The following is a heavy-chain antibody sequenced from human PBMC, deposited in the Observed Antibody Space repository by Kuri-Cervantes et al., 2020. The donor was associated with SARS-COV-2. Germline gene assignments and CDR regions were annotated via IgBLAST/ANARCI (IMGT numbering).Heavy chain of an antibody. CDR1: GYTFNTYS. V-gene: IGHV1-18*01. J-gene: IGHJ3*02. CDR2: INTYNGNT. CDR3: ARGGPHYDILTGYYKNAFDI. Sequence: ASVKVSCKASGYTFNTYSISWVRQAPGQGLEWMGWINTYNGNTNYAQKLQGRVTMTTDTSTSTAYMELRSLRSDDTAVYYCARGGPHYDILTGYYKNAFDIWGQGTMVTVSS. D-gene: IGHD3-9*01.